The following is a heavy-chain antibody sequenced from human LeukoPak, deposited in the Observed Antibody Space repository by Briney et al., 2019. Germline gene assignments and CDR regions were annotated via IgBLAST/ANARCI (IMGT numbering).Heavy chain of an antibody. V-gene: IGHV4-59*01. CDR3: ARETSQKGAHYMDV. D-gene: IGHD3-16*01. CDR2: IYYSGYT. J-gene: IGHJ6*03. Sequence: PSETLSLTCTVSGGSISSYYWSWIRQPPGKGLEYIGYIYYSGYTNYNPSLKSRVTISVDTSKNQFSLKLSSVTAADTAAYYCARETSQKGAHYMDVWGKGTTVTISS. CDR1: GGSISSYY.